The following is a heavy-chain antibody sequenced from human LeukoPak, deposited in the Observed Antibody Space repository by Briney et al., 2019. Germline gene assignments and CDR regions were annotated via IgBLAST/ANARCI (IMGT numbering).Heavy chain of an antibody. CDR2: IYWDDDK. J-gene: IGHJ5*02. CDR3: AHRGHDSSGYYYSFNWFDP. D-gene: IGHD3-22*01. V-gene: IGHV2-5*02. CDR1: GFSLSTSGVG. Sequence: SGPTLVKPTQTLTLTCTFSGFSLSTSGVGVGWIRQPPGKALEWLALIYWDDDKRYSPSLKSRLTITKDTSKNQVVLTMTNMDPVDTATYYCAHRGHDSSGYYYSFNWFDPWGQGTLVTVSS.